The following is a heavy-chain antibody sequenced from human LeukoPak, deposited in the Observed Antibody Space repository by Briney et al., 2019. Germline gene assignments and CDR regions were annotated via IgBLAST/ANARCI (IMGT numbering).Heavy chain of an antibody. CDR2: IYTSGST. V-gene: IGHV4-4*07. CDR1: GGSISSYY. Sequence: PSETLSLTCTVSGGSISSYYWSWIRQPAGKGLEWIGRIYTSGSTNYNPSLKSRVTMSVDTSKNQFSLKLRSVPGADTAVYYCARGSGQSGSYSYDAFHIWGERTMVTVSS. J-gene: IGHJ3*02. CDR3: ARGSGQSGSYSYDAFHI. D-gene: IGHD1-26*01.